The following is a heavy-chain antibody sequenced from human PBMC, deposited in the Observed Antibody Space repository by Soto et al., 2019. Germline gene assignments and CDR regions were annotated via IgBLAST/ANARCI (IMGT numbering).Heavy chain of an antibody. V-gene: IGHV1-3*01. CDR1: GYTFTSYA. CDR2: INAGNGNT. Sequence: RASVKVSCKASGYTFTSYAMHWVRQAPGQRLEWMGWINAGNGNTKYSQKFQGRVTITRDTSASTAYMELSSLRSEDTAVYYCARSLLGYCSGGSCYSVSDAFDIWGQGTMVTVSS. CDR3: ARSLLGYCSGGSCYSVSDAFDI. D-gene: IGHD2-15*01. J-gene: IGHJ3*02.